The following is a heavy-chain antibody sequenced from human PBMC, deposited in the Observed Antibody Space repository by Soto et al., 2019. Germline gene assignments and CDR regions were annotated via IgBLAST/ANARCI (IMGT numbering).Heavy chain of an antibody. D-gene: IGHD2-8*01. CDR1: GDSGSSNEAV. CDR3: ARLIGNSWLDS. V-gene: IGHV6-1*01. CDR2: TYYRSKWYN. Sequence: SQTLSLTCAISGDSGSSNEAVWNWIRQSPSRGLEWLGRTYYRSKWYNDYAVSVEGRITINPDTSNNQVSLQLNSVTPDDTAVYYCARLIGNSWLDSWGQGTLVTV. J-gene: IGHJ5*01.